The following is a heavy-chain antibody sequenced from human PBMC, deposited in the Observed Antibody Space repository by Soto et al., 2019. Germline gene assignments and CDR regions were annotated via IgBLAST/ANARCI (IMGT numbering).Heavy chain of an antibody. CDR2: IYYSGST. J-gene: IGHJ5*02. D-gene: IGHD6-13*01. V-gene: IGHV4-39*01. CDR1: GGSISSSSYC. Sequence: SETLSLTCTVSGGSISSSSYCLSWVRPPPGKGLEWIASIYYSGSTYYNPSLKSRVTISVDMSKKQFSLKLSSVTAADTAIYYCARRRIAGSQDFDPWGQGTLVTVSS. CDR3: ARRRIAGSQDFDP.